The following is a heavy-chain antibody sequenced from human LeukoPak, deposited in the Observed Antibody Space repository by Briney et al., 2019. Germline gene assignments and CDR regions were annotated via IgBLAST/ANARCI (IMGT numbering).Heavy chain of an antibody. CDR1: GVTFRSFA. CDR2: ISASGQST. D-gene: IGHD2-21*02. CDR3: VKGDIEVVTAVWGD. Sequence: PGGSLRLSCAVSGVTFRSFAMIWVRQAPGKGLEWVSGISASGQSTYYAQSVRGRFDISRDNHGNTLYLQMDDLRVEDTAMYFCVKGDIEVVTAVWGDWGRGVLVTVSS. V-gene: IGHV3-23*01. J-gene: IGHJ4*01.